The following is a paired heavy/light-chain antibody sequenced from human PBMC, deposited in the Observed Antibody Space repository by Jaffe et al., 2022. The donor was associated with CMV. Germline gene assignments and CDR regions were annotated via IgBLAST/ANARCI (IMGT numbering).Light chain of an antibody. V-gene: IGKV1-33*01. CDR3: QQYDNLPPWT. Sequence: DIQMTQSPSSLSASVGDRVTITCQASQDISNYLNWYQQKPGKAPKLLIYDASNLETGVPSRFSGSGSGTDFTFTISSLQPEDIATYYCQQYDNLPPWTFGQGTKLEIK. CDR1: QDISNY. J-gene: IGKJ2*02. CDR2: DAS.
Heavy chain of an antibody. V-gene: IGHV3-48*02. CDR1: GFTFSSYS. J-gene: IGHJ6*02. CDR3: ARVNVDTAMVGLYYYYGMDV. Sequence: EVQLVESGGGLVQPGGSLRLSCAASGFTFSSYSMNWVRQAPGKGLEWVSYISSSSSTIYYADSVKGRFTISRDNAKNSLYLQMNSLRDEDTAVYYCARVNVDTAMVGLYYYYGMDVWGQGTTVTVSS. D-gene: IGHD5-18*01. CDR2: ISSSSSTI.